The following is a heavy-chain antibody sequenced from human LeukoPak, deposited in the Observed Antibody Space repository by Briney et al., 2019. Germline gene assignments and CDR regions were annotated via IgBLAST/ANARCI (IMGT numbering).Heavy chain of an antibody. CDR2: IYYSGNT. CDR1: GGSINNDDYY. CDR3: ARAGYDLPLF. D-gene: IGHD3-3*01. V-gene: IGHV4-31*03. J-gene: IGHJ4*02. Sequence: SQTLSLTCTVSGGSINNDDYYWSWIRQHPERGLEWIGHIYYSGNTYYNPSLKSRVTISVDTSKNQFSLKLRSVTAADTAVYFCARAGYDLPLFWGQGTLVTVSS.